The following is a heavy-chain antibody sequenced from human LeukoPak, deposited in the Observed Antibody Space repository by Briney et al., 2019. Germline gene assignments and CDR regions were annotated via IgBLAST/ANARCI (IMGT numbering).Heavy chain of an antibody. D-gene: IGHD3-10*01. CDR3: TRHVSYSHGF. Sequence: PSGTLSLTCAVSGGSISSGGYWSWVRQPPGKGLEWIGQIYISGSTNYNPSLDSRVTMSLDKSRNQLSLRLKSMTAADTAVYYCTRHVSYSHGFWGQGALVTVAS. CDR1: GGSISSGGY. CDR2: IYISGST. V-gene: IGHV4-4*02. J-gene: IGHJ4*02.